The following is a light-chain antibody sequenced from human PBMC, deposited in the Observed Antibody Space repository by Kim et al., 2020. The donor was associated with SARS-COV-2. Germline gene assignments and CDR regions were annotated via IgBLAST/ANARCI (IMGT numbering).Light chain of an antibody. V-gene: IGKV1-5*03. J-gene: IGKJ2*01. Sequence: SGSVGGRVTITCRGSQNINSWLAWYQQKPGKAPKLLIYKASSLESGVPSRFSGSESGTEFTLTISSLQPDDFATYYCHQYNSYPYTFGQGTKLQIK. CDR3: HQYNSYPYT. CDR2: KAS. CDR1: QNINSW.